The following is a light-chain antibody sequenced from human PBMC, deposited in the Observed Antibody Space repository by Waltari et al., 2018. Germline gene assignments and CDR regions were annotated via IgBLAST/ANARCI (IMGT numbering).Light chain of an antibody. CDR1: QSISSY. CDR2: AAS. CDR3: QQSYSTPGT. J-gene: IGKJ2*01. Sequence: IQITQSPTSLSASVGDRSTITCRASQSISSYLNWYQQKPGKAPKLLIYAASSLQSGVPSRFSGSGSGTDFTLTISSLQPEDFATYYCQQSYSTPGTFGQGTKLEIK. V-gene: IGKV1-39*01.